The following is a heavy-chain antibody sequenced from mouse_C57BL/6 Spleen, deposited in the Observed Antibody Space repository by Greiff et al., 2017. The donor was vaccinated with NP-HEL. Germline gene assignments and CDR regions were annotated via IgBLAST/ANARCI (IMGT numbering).Heavy chain of an antibody. V-gene: IGHV8-12*01. CDR3: ARSRPVVVDY. CDR1: GFSLSTSGMG. CDR2: IYWDDAK. J-gene: IGHJ2*01. D-gene: IGHD1-1*01. Sequence: QVTLKVCGPGILQSSPTLSLSCSSSGFSLSTSGMGVSWIRPPSGKGLEWLAHIYWDDAKRYNPSLKSPPPISKDTSKNQVFLKITSVDTADAATYYCARSRPVVVDYWGQGTTLTVSA.